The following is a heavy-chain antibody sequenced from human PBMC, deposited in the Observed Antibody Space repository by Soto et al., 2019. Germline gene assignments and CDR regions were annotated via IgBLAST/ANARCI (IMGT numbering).Heavy chain of an antibody. Sequence: QVQLQQWGAGLLKPSETLSLNCAVTGGSLSGYYWSWIRQPPGKGLEWIGEVKDGGHTNYSPSLRGRVTLSSDTSHIPFSLRRNSVTAADTGVYYCARGQEGVVATHWDQGSLVTVSS. D-gene: IGHD5-12*01. CDR2: VKDGGHT. CDR1: GGSLSGYY. J-gene: IGHJ4*02. CDR3: ARGQEGVVATH. V-gene: IGHV4-34*01.